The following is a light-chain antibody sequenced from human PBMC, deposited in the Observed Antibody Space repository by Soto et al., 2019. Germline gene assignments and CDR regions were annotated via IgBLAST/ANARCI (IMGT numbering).Light chain of an antibody. V-gene: IGLV2-14*02. J-gene: IGLJ2*01. CDR2: EGS. CDR3: SSYTSSSTLWVV. Sequence: QSALTQPASVSGSPGQSITVSCTGTSSDVGGYSLVSWYHQNPGKAPKLVIYEGSKRPSGVSNRLSGSKSGNTASLTISGLQAEDEGDYYCSSYTSSSTLWVVFGGGTKLTVL. CDR1: SSDVGGYSL.